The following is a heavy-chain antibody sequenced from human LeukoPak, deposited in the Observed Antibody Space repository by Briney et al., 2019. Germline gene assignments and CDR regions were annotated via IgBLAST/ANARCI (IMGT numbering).Heavy chain of an antibody. Sequence: SETLSLTCTVSGGSISSYYWSWIRQPPGKGLEWIGYIYTSGSTNYNPSLKSRVTISVDTSKNQFSLKLSSVTAADTAVYYCAREYYDSFDYWGQGTLVTVSS. CDR3: AREYYDSFDY. D-gene: IGHD3-22*01. J-gene: IGHJ4*02. CDR1: GGSISSYY. CDR2: IYTSGST. V-gene: IGHV4-4*09.